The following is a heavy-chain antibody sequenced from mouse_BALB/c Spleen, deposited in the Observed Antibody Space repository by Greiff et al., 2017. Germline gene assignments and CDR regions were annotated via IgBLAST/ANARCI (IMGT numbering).Heavy chain of an antibody. CDR3: ARSFITTVPFAY. CDR2: IWSGGST. CDR1: GFSLTSYG. D-gene: IGHD1-1*01. Sequence: QVQLKESGPGLVQPSQSLSITCTVSGFSLTSYGVHWVRQSPGKGLEWLGVIWSGGSTDYNAAFISRLSISKDNSKSQVFFKMNSLQANDTAIYYCARSFITTVPFAYWGQGTLVTVSA. J-gene: IGHJ3*01. V-gene: IGHV2-2*02.